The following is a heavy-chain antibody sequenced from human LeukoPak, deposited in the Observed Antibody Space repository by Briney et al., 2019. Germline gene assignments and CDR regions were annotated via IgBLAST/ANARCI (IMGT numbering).Heavy chain of an antibody. CDR1: GYTFTSYD. V-gene: IGHV1-8*01. CDR2: MNPNSGNT. Sequence: GASVKVSCKASGYTFTSYDINWVRQATGQGLGWMGWMNPNSGNTGYAQKFQGRVTMTRNTSISTAYMELSSLRSEDTAVYYCARGYSSGWGGYAFDIWGQGTMVTVSS. CDR3: ARGYSSGWGGYAFDI. J-gene: IGHJ3*02. D-gene: IGHD6-19*01.